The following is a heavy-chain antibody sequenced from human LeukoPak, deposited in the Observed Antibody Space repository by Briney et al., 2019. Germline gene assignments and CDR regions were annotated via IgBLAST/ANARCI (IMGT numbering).Heavy chain of an antibody. CDR2: INGSGGST. V-gene: IGHV3-23*01. J-gene: IGHJ4*02. Sequence: GGSLRLSCAASGFTFSSYAMSWVRQAPGKGLEWVSDINGSGGSTYYADSVKGRFTISRDNSKNTLYLQMNSLRAEDTTVYYCAKVGGGEGATTFDYWGQGTLVTVSS. CDR1: GFTFSSYA. D-gene: IGHD1-26*01. CDR3: AKVGGGEGATTFDY.